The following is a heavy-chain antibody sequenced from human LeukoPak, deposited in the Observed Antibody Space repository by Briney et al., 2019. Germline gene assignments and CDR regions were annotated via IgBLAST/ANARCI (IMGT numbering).Heavy chain of an antibody. V-gene: IGHV4-39*07. CDR1: GGSISSYY. J-gene: IGHJ6*03. D-gene: IGHD6-13*01. CDR3: ARGRRSSWNYYYYYYMDV. CDR2: IYYSGST. Sequence: SETLSLTCTVSGGSISSYYWSWIRQPPGKGLEWIGSIYYSGSTYYNPSLKSRVTISVDTSKNQFSLKLSSVTAADTAVYYCARGRRSSWNYYYYYYMDVWGKGTTVTVSS.